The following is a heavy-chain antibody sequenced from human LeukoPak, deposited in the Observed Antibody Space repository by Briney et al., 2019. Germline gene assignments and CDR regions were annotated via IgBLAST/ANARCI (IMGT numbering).Heavy chain of an antibody. D-gene: IGHD2-21*02. J-gene: IGHJ4*02. V-gene: IGHV3-48*01. CDR2: IGVGSRTI. CDR1: GFTFSSFS. CDR3: ARKALLNF. Sequence: PGGSLRLFCVASGFTFSSFSMSWVRQAPGKGLEWISYIGVGSRTIYYADSVKGRFTISRDDAKNSLFLQMVNLRAEDTAVYYCARKALLNFWGQGTQVAVSS.